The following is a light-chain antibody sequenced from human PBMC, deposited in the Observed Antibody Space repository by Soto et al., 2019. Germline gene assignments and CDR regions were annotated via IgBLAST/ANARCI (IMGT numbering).Light chain of an antibody. J-gene: IGKJ5*01. CDR2: DVF. CDR1: QTVSRN. V-gene: IGKV3-15*01. CDR3: QQYNNGPS. Sequence: EVVMTQSPATLSVSPGERATLSCRASQTVSRNLAWYQQRPGQAPRLLISDVFTRAAGIPARFSGSGSETEFTLTIRSLQSEDFAVYYCQQYNNGPSFGQGTRLEIK.